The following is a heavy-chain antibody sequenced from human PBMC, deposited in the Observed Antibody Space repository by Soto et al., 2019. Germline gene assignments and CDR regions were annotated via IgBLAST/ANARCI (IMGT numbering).Heavy chain of an antibody. CDR3: ARDSPIGSTYSGYDAIDS. Sequence: QVQLVQSGAEVKKPGPSVKVSCKASGGTFSTSTFTWVRQAPGQGLEWMGRTIPLLNVADYAQDFQGRVTITADKSTSTAYMELTSLTSKDTAVYYCARDSPIGSTYSGYDAIDSWGQGTLVTVSS. J-gene: IGHJ4*02. CDR2: TIPLLNVA. D-gene: IGHD5-12*01. V-gene: IGHV1-69*08. CDR1: GGTFSTST.